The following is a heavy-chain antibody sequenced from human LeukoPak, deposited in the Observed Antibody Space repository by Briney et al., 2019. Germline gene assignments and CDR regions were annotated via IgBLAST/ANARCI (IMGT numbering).Heavy chain of an antibody. CDR1: GYTFTGYY. J-gene: IGHJ5*02. D-gene: IGHD4-17*01. V-gene: IGHV1-2*02. CDR2: INPNSGGT. Sequence: EASVKVSCKAPGYTFTGYYMHWVRQAPRQGLEWMGWINPNSGGTNYAQKFQGRVTMTRDTSISTAYMELSRLRSDDTAVYYCARDSTLVYGDYVYWFDPWGQGTLVTVSS. CDR3: ARDSTLVYGDYVYWFDP.